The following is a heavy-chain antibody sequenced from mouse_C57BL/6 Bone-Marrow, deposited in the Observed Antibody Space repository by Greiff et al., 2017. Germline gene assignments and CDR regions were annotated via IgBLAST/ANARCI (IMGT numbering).Heavy chain of an antibody. CDR2: IFPGSGST. V-gene: IGHV1-75*01. D-gene: IGHD5-1*01. J-gene: IGHJ2*01. CDR1: GYTFTDYY. CDR3: ARECTFDYLDY. Sequence: QVQLQQPGPELVKPGASVKISCKASGYTFTDYYINWVKQRPGQGLEWIGWIFPGSGSTYYNEKFKGKATLTVDKSSSTAYMLLSSLTSADSAVXISARECTFDYLDYWGQGTTLTVSS.